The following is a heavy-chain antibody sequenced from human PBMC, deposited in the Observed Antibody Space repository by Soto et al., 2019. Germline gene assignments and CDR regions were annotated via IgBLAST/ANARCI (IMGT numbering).Heavy chain of an antibody. D-gene: IGHD3-10*01. V-gene: IGHV3-21*01. CDR2: ISSSSSYI. CDR1: GFTFSSYS. CDR3: ARVGRGCYGSGSCDFDY. Sequence: EVQLVESGGGLVKPGGSLRLSCAASGFTFSSYSMNWVRQAPGKGLEWVSSISSSSSYIYYADSVKGRFTISRGNAKNSLYVQMNSLRAEDTAVYYCARVGRGCYGSGSCDFDYWGQGTLVTVSS. J-gene: IGHJ4*02.